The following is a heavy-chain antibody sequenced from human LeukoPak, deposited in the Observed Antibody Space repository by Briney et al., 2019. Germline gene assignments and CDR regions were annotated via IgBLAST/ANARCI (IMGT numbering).Heavy chain of an antibody. V-gene: IGHV1-2*02. J-gene: IGHJ4*02. CDR1: GYAFTAYY. CDR3: AEVTTLTTDS. Sequence: ASVKVSCKTSGYAFTAYYIHWVRQAPGQGLEWMGWIHPNSGDTNYAQKFQGRVTMTRDTSITTAYMELSRLRSDDTAVYYCAEVTTLTTDSWGQGTLVTVSS. CDR2: IHPNSGDT. D-gene: IGHD4-17*01.